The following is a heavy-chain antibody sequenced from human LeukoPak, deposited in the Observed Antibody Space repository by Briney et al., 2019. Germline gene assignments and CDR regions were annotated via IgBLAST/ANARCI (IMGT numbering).Heavy chain of an antibody. V-gene: IGHV1-8*01. CDR3: ARVSKKGIAVAGRVNYYYYYYMDV. J-gene: IGHJ6*03. CDR2: MNPNSGQA. D-gene: IGHD6-19*01. CDR1: GYTFTSYD. Sequence: ASVKVSCKASGYTFTSYDINWVRQATGQGLEWMGWMNPNSGQAGSAQKFQGRVTITRNTSINTAYMDLSSLTSEDTAVYYCARVSKKGIAVAGRVNYYYYYYMDVWGKGTTGSVSS.